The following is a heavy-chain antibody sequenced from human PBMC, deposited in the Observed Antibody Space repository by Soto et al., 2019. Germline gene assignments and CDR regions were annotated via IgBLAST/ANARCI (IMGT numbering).Heavy chain of an antibody. J-gene: IGHJ3*02. CDR1: GFTFSSYA. Sequence: QVQLVESGGGVVQPGRSLRLSCAASGFTFSSYAMHWVRQAPGKGLEWVAVISYDGSNKYYADSVKGRFTISRDNSKNTLYLQMNSLRAEDTAVYYCARGKRGYYDSSGYPPGAFDIWGQGTMVTVSS. D-gene: IGHD3-22*01. CDR3: ARGKRGYYDSSGYPPGAFDI. CDR2: ISYDGSNK. V-gene: IGHV3-30-3*01.